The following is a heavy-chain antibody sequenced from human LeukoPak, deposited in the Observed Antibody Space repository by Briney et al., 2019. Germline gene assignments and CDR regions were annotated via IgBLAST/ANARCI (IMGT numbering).Heavy chain of an antibody. Sequence: GESLKISCKGSGYSFTNYWIGWVRQLPGKGLEWMGIIYPGDSDTRYSPSFQGQVTISADKSISTAYLQWSSLKATDTAMYYCARLVPVLRSFSFDYWGQGTLVTVSS. V-gene: IGHV5-51*01. CDR1: GYSFTNYW. J-gene: IGHJ4*02. CDR3: ARLVPVLRSFSFDY. D-gene: IGHD5-12*01. CDR2: IYPGDSDT.